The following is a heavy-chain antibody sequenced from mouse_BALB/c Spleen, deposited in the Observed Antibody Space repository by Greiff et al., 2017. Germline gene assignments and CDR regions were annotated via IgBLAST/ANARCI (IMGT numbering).Heavy chain of an antibody. V-gene: IGHV1-7*01. D-gene: IGHD2-14*01. CDR1: GYTFTSYW. CDR3: ARRGGYDGDGWYFDV. J-gene: IGHJ1*01. CDR2: INPSTGYT. Sequence: QVQLKESGAELAKPGASVKMSCKASGYTFTSYWMHWVKQRPGQGLEWIGYINPSTGYTEYNQKFKDKATLTADKSSSTAYMQLSSLTSEDSAVYYCARRGGYDGDGWYFDVWGAGTTVTVSS.